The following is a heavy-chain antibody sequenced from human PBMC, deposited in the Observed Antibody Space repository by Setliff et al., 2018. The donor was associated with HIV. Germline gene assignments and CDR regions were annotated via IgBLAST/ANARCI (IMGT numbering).Heavy chain of an antibody. V-gene: IGHV1-69*05. CDR1: GGTFSTYT. J-gene: IGHJ4*02. D-gene: IGHD6-6*01. CDR3: ARDDDYISSSGLGY. Sequence: SVKVSCKASGGTFSTYTINWVRQAPGQGLEWMGGIIPIFYTATYAQKFQGRVTITTDTSTSTAYIELRSLRSDDTAVYYCARDDDYISSSGLGYWGQGTLVTVSS. CDR2: IIPIFYTA.